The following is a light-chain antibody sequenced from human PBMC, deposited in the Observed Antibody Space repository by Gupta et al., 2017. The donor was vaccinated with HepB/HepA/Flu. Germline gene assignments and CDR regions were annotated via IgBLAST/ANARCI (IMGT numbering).Light chain of an antibody. J-gene: IGLJ2*01. V-gene: IGLV2-14*03. CDR1: SSDVVVYKY. Sequence: QSALTQPASVSGSPGQTITISCPGTSSDVVVYKYVSWYQQHPGKAPKLMIYDVNNRPSGVSDRFSGSTSGNTASLTISGLQAEDEADYYCSSYTISSPPVVFGGGTRLTVL. CDR2: DVN. CDR3: SSYTISSPPVV.